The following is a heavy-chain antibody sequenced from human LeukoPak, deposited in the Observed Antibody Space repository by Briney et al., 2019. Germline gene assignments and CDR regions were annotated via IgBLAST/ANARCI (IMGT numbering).Heavy chain of an antibody. Sequence: SETLSLTCAVYGGSFSGYYWSWIRQPPGKGLEWIGEINHSGSTNYNPSLKSRVTISVDTSKNQLSMELRFLTAADTAVYYCATSYDAKTAPYDLWGQGTQVTVSS. CDR1: GGSFSGYY. CDR2: INHSGST. V-gene: IGHV4-34*01. CDR3: ATSYDAKTAPYDL. J-gene: IGHJ5*02. D-gene: IGHD3-3*01.